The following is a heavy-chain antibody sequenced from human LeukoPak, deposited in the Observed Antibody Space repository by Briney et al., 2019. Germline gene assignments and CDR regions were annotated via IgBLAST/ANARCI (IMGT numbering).Heavy chain of an antibody. Sequence: GGSLRLSCTASGFTFGDYAMSWFRQAPGKGLEWVGFIRSKAYGGTTEYAASVKGRFTISRDDSKSIAYLQMNSLKTEDTAVYYCTRGNYDFWSGYYTLDYWGQGTLVTVSS. CDR2: IRSKAYGGTT. V-gene: IGHV3-49*03. J-gene: IGHJ4*02. CDR1: GFTFGDYA. D-gene: IGHD3-3*01. CDR3: TRGNYDFWSGYYTLDY.